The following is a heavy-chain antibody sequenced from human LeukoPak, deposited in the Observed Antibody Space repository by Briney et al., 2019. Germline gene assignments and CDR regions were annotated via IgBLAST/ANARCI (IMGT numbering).Heavy chain of an antibody. CDR2: INSDGSRK. CDR1: GFIFSRYW. Sequence: PGGSLRLSCAASGFIFSRYWMNWVRQAPGKGRVWVSRINSDGSRKIYADSVKGRFTISRDNATNTLYLQMNSLRAEDTAVYYCARDPRYCGGDCYTFNYWGQGTLVTVSS. J-gene: IGHJ4*02. V-gene: IGHV3-74*01. CDR3: ARDPRYCGGDCYTFNY. D-gene: IGHD2-21*02.